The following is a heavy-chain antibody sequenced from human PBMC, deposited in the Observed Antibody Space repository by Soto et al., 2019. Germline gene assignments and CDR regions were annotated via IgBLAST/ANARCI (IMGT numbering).Heavy chain of an antibody. Sequence: ASVKLSCKASGYTYTGYYMHWVRQAPGQGLEWMGWINPNSGGTNYAQKFQGRVTMTRDTSISTAYMELSRLRSDDTAVYYCARDPSGSYCFDGPEYYFDHCGQGTLVTVSS. CDR3: ARDPSGSYCFDGPEYYFDH. J-gene: IGHJ4*02. V-gene: IGHV1-2*02. D-gene: IGHD6-19*01. CDR2: INPNSGGT. CDR1: GYTYTGYY.